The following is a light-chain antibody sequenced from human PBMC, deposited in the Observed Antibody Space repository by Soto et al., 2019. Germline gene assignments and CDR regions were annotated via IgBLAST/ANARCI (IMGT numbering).Light chain of an antibody. CDR1: QSLVSSNGNTY. Sequence: DVVMTQSPFSLPVTLGQPASISCRSSQSLVSSNGNTYLNWFQQRPGQSPRRLVYKVSNRDSGVPDRFSGSGSGTDFTLNISRVEAEDVGVYYCMQGGHWPTFGQGTKLEIK. J-gene: IGKJ2*01. CDR3: MQGGHWPT. CDR2: KVS. V-gene: IGKV2-30*01.